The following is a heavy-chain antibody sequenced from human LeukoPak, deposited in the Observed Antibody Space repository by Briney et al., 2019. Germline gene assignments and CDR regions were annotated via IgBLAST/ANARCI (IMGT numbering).Heavy chain of an antibody. V-gene: IGHV3-23*01. Sequence: SGGSLRLSCAASGFTFSSYAMSWVRQAPGKGLEWVSSISGTGGTTYYGDSVKGRFVSSRDNSRNTMYLQMNRLRVDDTAVYYCARDQLKRGEDYWGQGTLVTVSS. J-gene: IGHJ4*02. CDR1: GFTFSSYA. CDR2: ISGTGGTT. CDR3: ARDQLKRGEDY. D-gene: IGHD1-1*01.